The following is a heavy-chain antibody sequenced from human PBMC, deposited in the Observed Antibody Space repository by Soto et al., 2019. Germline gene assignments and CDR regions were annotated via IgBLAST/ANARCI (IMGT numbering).Heavy chain of an antibody. D-gene: IGHD3-16*01. Sequence: PGGSLRLACAASGFTFSRHGMHWVRQAPGKGLEWVAVISYDGSNIYYAESVRGRFLISRDNSENTLSLQMSSLRAEDTAVYYCAKTLMITFGRSYYMDVWGKGTTVTVSS. CDR1: GFTFSRHG. V-gene: IGHV3-30*18. J-gene: IGHJ6*03. CDR3: AKTLMITFGRSYYMDV. CDR2: ISYDGSNI.